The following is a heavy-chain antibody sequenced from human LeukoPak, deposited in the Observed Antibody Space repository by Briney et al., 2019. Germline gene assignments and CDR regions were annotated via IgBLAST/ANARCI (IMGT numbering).Heavy chain of an antibody. CDR1: GFTFSSYA. J-gene: IGHJ4*02. V-gene: IGHV3-30-3*01. Sequence: TGGSLRLSCAASGFTFSSYAMHWVRQAPGKGLEWVAVISYDGSNKYYADSVKGRFTISRDNSKNTLYLQMNSLRAEDTAVYYCARDGLPTGEDFDYWGQGTLVTVSS. CDR2: ISYDGSNK. D-gene: IGHD7-27*01. CDR3: ARDGLPTGEDFDY.